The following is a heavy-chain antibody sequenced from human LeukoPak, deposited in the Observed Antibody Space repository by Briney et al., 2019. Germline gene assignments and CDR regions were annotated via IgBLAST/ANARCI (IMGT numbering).Heavy chain of an antibody. Sequence: SETLSLTCTVSGGSISSSSYYWGWIPQPPGKGLEWTVSIDYSGSIYYNPSLKSRVTISVDTSKNQFSLKLSSVTAADTAVYYCARRGGSGSRGDYYFDYWGQGTLVTVSS. CDR2: IDYSGSI. V-gene: IGHV4-39*01. CDR1: GGSISSSSYY. CDR3: ARRGGSGSRGDYYFDY. J-gene: IGHJ4*02. D-gene: IGHD3-10*01.